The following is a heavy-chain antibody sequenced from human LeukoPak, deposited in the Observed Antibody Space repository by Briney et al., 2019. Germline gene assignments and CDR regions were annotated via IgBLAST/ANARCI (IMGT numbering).Heavy chain of an antibody. V-gene: IGHV1-18*01. CDR2: VSAYNGNT. J-gene: IGHJ4*02. CDR3: ARDLSYGSGIRNFDY. D-gene: IGHD3-10*01. CDR1: GYTFISYG. Sequence: ASVKVSCKASGYTFISYGISWVRQAPGQGPEWMGWVSAYNGNTSYVQKFQGRVTMTTDTSTRTVCMELRSLRSDDTAVYYCARDLSYGSGIRNFDYWGQGTLVIVSS.